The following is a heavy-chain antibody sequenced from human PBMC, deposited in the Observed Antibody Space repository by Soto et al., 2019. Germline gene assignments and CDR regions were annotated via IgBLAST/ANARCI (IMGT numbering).Heavy chain of an antibody. J-gene: IGHJ6*02. CDR1: GYSFTSYW. Sequence: PGESLKISCKGSGYSFTSYWIGWVHQMPGKGLEWMGIIYPGDSDTRYSPSFQGQVTISADKSISTAYLQWSSLKASDTAMYYCAGGGVRGVITRTRDYYGMDVWGQGTTDTVSS. CDR3: AGGGVRGVITRTRDYYGMDV. CDR2: IYPGDSDT. D-gene: IGHD3-10*01. V-gene: IGHV5-51*07.